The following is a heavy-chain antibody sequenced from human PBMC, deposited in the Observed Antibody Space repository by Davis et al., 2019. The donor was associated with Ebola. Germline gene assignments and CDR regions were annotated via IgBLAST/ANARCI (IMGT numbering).Heavy chain of an antibody. V-gene: IGHV5-51*01. CDR2: IYPGDSDT. J-gene: IGHJ6*03. Sequence: GESLKISCKGSGYSFTSYWIGWVRQMPGKGLEWMGIIYPGDSDTRYSPSFQGQVTISADKSISTAYLQWSSLKASDTAMYYCARPVSSGRAFYYMDVWGKGTTVTVSS. D-gene: IGHD6-19*01. CDR3: ARPVSSGRAFYYMDV. CDR1: GYSFTSYW.